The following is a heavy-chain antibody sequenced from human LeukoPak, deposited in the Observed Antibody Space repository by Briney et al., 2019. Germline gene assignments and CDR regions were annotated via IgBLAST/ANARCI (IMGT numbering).Heavy chain of an antibody. J-gene: IGHJ2*01. V-gene: IGHV5-51*01. CDR1: GYSFTSYW. CDR3: ATVMVINSRHWYFDV. D-gene: IGHD2-21*01. CDR2: IHPGDSDT. Sequence: LGESLKISCKGSGYSFTSYWIGWVRQMTGRGLEWMGLIHPGDSDTRYSPPSQGQVTISVDKSISTAYLQWSSLTASDTAMYYCATVMVINSRHWYFDVWGRGTLVTVSS.